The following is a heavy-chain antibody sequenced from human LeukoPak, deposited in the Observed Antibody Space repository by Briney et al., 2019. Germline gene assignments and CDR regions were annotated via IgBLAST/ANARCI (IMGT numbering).Heavy chain of an antibody. CDR2: ISGSGGST. D-gene: IGHD4-17*01. CDR3: AKTDGDYSALQGYFDY. V-gene: IGHV3-23*01. CDR1: GFTFSGYA. Sequence: GGSLRLSCAASGFTFSGYAMSWVRQAPGKGLEWVSAISGSGGSTYYADSVKGRFTISRDNSKNTLYLQMNSLRAEDTAVYYCAKTDGDYSALQGYFDYWGQGTLVTVSS. J-gene: IGHJ4*02.